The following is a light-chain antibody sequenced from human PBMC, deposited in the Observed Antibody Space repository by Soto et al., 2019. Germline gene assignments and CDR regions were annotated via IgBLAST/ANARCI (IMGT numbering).Light chain of an antibody. V-gene: IGKV1-33*01. CDR2: DAS. CDR1: QDISNR. CDR3: QQYYSYPIT. Sequence: DIQMNQSPSSLPASVGDRVTVTCQASQDISNRLNWYQQKPGKAPKLLIYDASNLETGVPSRFSGSRSGTDFKFIISSLQPEDVATYYCQQYYSYPITFGQGTRLE. J-gene: IGKJ5*01.